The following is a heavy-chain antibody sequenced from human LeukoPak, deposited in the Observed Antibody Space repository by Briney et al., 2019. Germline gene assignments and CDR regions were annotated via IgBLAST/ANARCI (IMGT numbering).Heavy chain of an antibody. D-gene: IGHD6-13*01. J-gene: IGHJ4*02. CDR3: AKGGIAAAGTSFYFDY. CDR2: IIGSGSGT. V-gene: IGHV3-23*01. Sequence: GGSLRLSCAASGFTFSSYAMSWVRQAPGKGLEWVSGIIGSGSGTYYPDSVKGRFTISRDNSKNTLYLQMNSLRAEDTAVYYCAKGGIAAAGTSFYFDYWGQGTLVTVSS. CDR1: GFTFSSYA.